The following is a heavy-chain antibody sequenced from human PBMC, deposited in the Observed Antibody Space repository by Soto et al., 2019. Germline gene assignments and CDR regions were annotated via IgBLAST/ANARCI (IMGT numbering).Heavy chain of an antibody. CDR2: IYYSGST. J-gene: IGHJ4*02. D-gene: IGHD6-6*01. CDR1: GGSISSYY. Sequence: SETLSLTCTVSGGSISSYYWSWIRQPPGKGLEWIGYIYYSGSTNYNPSLKSRVTISVDTSKNQFSLKLSSVTAADTAVYYCARETYSSSFDYWGQGTLVTVS. CDR3: ARETYSSSFDY. V-gene: IGHV4-59*01.